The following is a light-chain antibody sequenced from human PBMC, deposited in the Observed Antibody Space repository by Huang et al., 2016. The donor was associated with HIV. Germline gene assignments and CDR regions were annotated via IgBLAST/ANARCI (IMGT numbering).Light chain of an antibody. CDR1: QSVSSN. V-gene: IGKV3-15*01. Sequence: EIVMTQSPATLSVSPGERATLSCRASQSVSSNLAWYQQKPGQAPRLLLSVASTRATGIPARFSGSGSGTEFTLTISSLQSEDFAVYYCQQNNNWPPLFTFGPGTKVDIK. CDR3: QQNNNWPPLFT. CDR2: VAS. J-gene: IGKJ3*01.